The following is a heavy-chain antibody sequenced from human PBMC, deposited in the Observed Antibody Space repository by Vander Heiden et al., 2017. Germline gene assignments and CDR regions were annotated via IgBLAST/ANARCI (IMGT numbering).Heavy chain of an antibody. CDR1: GFTFSSYG. CDR2: ISYDGSNK. V-gene: IGHV3-30*18. Sequence: QVQLVESGGGVVQPGRSLRLSCAAAGFTFSSYGMHWARQAPGKGLEWVAVISYDGSNKYYADSVKGRFTISRDNSKNTLYLQMNSLRPEDTAVYYCAKDPYSSGWYEVTRSGYFEYWGQGTLLTVSS. CDR3: AKDPYSSGWYEVTRSGYFEY. D-gene: IGHD6-19*01. J-gene: IGHJ4*02.